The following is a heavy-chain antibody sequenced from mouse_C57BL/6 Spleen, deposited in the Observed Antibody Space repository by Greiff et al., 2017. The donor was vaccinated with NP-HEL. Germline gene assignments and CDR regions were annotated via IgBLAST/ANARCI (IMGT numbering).Heavy chain of an antibody. CDR2: FYPGSGSI. D-gene: IGHD2-4*01. V-gene: IGHV1-62-2*01. J-gene: IGHJ2*01. CDR3: ARHGIYYDYDGNFDY. CDR1: GYTFTEYT. Sequence: QVHVKQSGAELVKPGASVKLSCKASGYTFTEYTIHWVKQRSGQGLEWIGWFYPGSGSIKYNEKFKDKATLTADKSSSTVYMELSRLTSEDSAVYFCARHGIYYDYDGNFDYWGQGTTLTVSS.